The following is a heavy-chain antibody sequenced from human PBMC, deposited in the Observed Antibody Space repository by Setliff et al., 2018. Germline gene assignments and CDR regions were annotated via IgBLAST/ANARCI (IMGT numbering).Heavy chain of an antibody. CDR3: ARDTYIGDFWSGYYIQGRFDP. J-gene: IGHJ5*02. V-gene: IGHV1-3*01. Sequence: ASVKVSYKASGYTFTNYAIHWVRQAPGQRLEWMGWINAGNGNTKYSQKFQGRVTITRDISASTAYMELSSLRSEDTAVYYCARDTYIGDFWSGYYIQGRFDPWGQGTLVTVSS. CDR2: INAGNGNT. D-gene: IGHD3-3*01. CDR1: GYTFTNYA.